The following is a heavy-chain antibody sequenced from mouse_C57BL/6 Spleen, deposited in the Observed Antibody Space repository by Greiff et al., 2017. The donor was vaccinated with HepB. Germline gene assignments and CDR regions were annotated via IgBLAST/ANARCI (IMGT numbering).Heavy chain of an antibody. CDR3: ARRVYDGYSYYFDY. Sequence: EVQRVESGPELVKPGASVKIPCKASGYTFTDYNMDWVKQSHGKSLEWIGDINPNNGGTIYNQKFKGKATLTVDKSSSTAYMELRSLTSEDTAVYYCARRVYDGYSYYFDYWGQGTTLTVSS. CDR2: INPNNGGT. J-gene: IGHJ2*01. D-gene: IGHD2-3*01. CDR1: GYTFTDYN. V-gene: IGHV1-18*01.